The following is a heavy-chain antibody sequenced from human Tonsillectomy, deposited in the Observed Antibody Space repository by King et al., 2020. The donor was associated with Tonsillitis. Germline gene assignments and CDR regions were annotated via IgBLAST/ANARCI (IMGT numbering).Heavy chain of an antibody. CDR1: GYSFTGKF. J-gene: IGHJ3*02. Sequence: QLVQSGAEVKKPGASVMVSCKASGYSFTGKFIHWVRQAPGQGLEWMGWINPANGGTTYAQKFQGWVILSTDTSIRTAYLELTRLTSDDTALYYCVADPPAWHAFDIWGKGTMVTVSS. CDR3: VADPPAWHAFDI. V-gene: IGHV1-2*04. CDR2: INPANGGT.